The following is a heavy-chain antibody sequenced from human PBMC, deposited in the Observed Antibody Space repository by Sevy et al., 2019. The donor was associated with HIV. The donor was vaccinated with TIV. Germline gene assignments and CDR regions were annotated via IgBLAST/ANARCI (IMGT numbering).Heavy chain of an antibody. CDR1: GFTFSSYW. CDR3: ARVTYPDYSSGGGYLGY. V-gene: IGHV3-7*01. J-gene: IGHJ4*02. D-gene: IGHD6-19*01. Sequence: GGSLRLSCAASGFTFSSYWMSWVRQAPGKGLEWVANIKQDGSEKSYVDSVKGRLTISRDNAKNSLYLQMNSLRAEDTAVYYCARVTYPDYSSGGGYLGYWGQGTLVTVSS. CDR2: IKQDGSEK.